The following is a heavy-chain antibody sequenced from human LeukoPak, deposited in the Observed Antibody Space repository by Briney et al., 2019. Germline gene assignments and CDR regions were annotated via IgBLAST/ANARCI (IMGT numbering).Heavy chain of an antibody. CDR2: ISGSGGST. D-gene: IGHD1-1*01. V-gene: IGHV3-23*01. CDR1: GFTFSSYA. CDR3: ARELAPYGVFDY. Sequence: PGGSLRLSCAASGFTFSSYAMSWVRQAPGKGPEWVSAISGSGGSTYYADSVKGRFTISRDNSKNTLYLQMNSLRGEDTAVYYCARELAPYGVFDYWGQGTLVTVSS. J-gene: IGHJ4*02.